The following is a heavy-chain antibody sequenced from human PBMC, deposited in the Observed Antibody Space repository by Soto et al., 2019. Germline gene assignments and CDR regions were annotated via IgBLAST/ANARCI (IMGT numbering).Heavy chain of an antibody. J-gene: IGHJ6*03. V-gene: IGHV3-33*01. D-gene: IGHD2-2*01. CDR3: ARDGGYCSRTSRYAFVPYYYMDV. Sequence: QVQLVESGGGVVQPGRSLRLSCAASGFTFSSYGMHWVRQAPGKGLEWVAVICYDGSNKYYADSVKGRFTISRDNSKNTLYLQMNSLRAEDTAVYYCARDGGYCSRTSRYAFVPYYYMDVWGKGTTVTVSS. CDR1: GFTFSSYG. CDR2: ICYDGSNK.